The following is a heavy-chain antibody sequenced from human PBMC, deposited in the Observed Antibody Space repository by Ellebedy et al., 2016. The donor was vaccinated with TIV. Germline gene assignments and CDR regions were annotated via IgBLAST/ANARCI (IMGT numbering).Heavy chain of an antibody. V-gene: IGHV4-59*01. J-gene: IGHJ3*02. Sequence: MPSDTLSLTCTVSGGSISSYYWSWIRQPPGKGLEWIGSIYYSGSTNYNPSLKSRVTISVDTSKNQFSLKLSSVTAADTAVYYSARQAYYGDFRSHAFDIWGQGTMVTVSS. CDR3: ARQAYYGDFRSHAFDI. CDR1: GGSISSYY. CDR2: IYYSGST. D-gene: IGHD4-17*01.